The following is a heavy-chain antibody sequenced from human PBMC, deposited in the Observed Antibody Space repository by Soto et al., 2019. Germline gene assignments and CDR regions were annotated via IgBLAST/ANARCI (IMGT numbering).Heavy chain of an antibody. CDR1: GYIIKNYW. CDR3: FRGGVTSRTFDY. CDR2: IFPDDSDT. J-gene: IGHJ4*02. V-gene: IGHV5-51*01. D-gene: IGHD3-16*01. Sequence: PGESLKISCKASGYIIKNYWIGWVRQMPGQGLEWMGIIFPDDSDTRYSPSFQGHVTISVDKSISTAYVQWSSLKASDSAIYYCFRGGVTSRTFDYWGQGTLVNVSP.